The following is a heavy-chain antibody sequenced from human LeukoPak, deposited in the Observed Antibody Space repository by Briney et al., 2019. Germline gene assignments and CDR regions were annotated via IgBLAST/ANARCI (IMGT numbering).Heavy chain of an antibody. J-gene: IGHJ6*03. CDR2: IYTSGST. CDR1: GGSISSYY. V-gene: IGHV4-4*09. D-gene: IGHD6-13*01. Sequence: SETLSLTCTVSGGSISSYYWSWIRQPPGKGLEWIGYIYTSGSTNYNPSLKSRVTISVDTSKNQFSLKLSSVTAADTAVYYCARHSSSSNPRYYYYYMGVWGKGTTVTVSS. CDR3: ARHSSSSNPRYYYYYMGV.